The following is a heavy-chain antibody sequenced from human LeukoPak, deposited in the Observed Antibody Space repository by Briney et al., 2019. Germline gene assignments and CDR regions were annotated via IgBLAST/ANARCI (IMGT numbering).Heavy chain of an antibody. Sequence: GRSLRLSCAASGLIFGSYGMHWVRQAPGKGLEWVAVISYDGRNEFYGDSVKGRFTISRDNSKNTLHLQMNSLRVEDTAVYYCAREVRGLSTFKYWGQGTLVTVSS. CDR3: AREVRGLSTFKY. CDR1: GLIFGSYG. J-gene: IGHJ4*02. CDR2: ISYDGRNE. V-gene: IGHV3-30*03.